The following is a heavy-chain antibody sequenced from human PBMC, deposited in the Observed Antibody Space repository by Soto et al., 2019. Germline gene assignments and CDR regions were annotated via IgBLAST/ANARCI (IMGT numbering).Heavy chain of an antibody. Sequence: QVQLEQSGAEVKKPGASVQVSCKASGYTFRNYDIQWVRQATGQGREWMGWMNPKSGNTGYAQEFKGRVTMTSDTSITTAYMEVNSLKSEDTAVYYCARATRTWYYDLWGRGTLVTVAS. V-gene: IGHV1-8*01. CDR2: MNPKSGNT. CDR3: ARATRTWYYDL. J-gene: IGHJ2*01. CDR1: GYTFRNYD.